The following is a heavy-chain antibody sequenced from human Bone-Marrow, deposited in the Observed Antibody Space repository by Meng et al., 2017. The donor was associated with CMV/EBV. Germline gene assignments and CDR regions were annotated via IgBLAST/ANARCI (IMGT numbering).Heavy chain of an antibody. Sequence: GGSLRLSCAASGVTFSSHAMHWVRQAPGKGLEWVSFIQYDGNHKYDADSVKGRFTISRDNSRNMVYLQMNSLRPEDTAVYYCAKDVRHCRSTSCYPLFFFDSWGQGTLVTVSS. CDR3: AKDVRHCRSTSCYPLFFFDS. J-gene: IGHJ4*02. D-gene: IGHD2-2*01. CDR2: IQYDGNHK. CDR1: GVTFSSHA. V-gene: IGHV3-30*02.